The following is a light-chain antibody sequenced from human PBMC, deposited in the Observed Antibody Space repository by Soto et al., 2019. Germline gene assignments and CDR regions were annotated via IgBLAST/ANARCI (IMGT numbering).Light chain of an antibody. J-gene: IGLJ1*01. CDR1: SGSIASNF. CDR3: QSYDGNNQGV. V-gene: IGLV6-57*02. Sequence: FMLTQPHSVSESPRKTVTISCTGSSGSIASNFVQWFQQRPGSAPTTVIYEDNRRPSGVPDRFSGSIDTSSNSASLTISGLKTEDEADYYCQSYDGNNQGVFGTGTKVTVL. CDR2: EDN.